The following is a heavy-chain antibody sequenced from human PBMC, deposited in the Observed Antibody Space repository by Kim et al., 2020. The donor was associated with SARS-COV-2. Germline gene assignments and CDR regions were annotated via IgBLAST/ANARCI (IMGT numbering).Heavy chain of an antibody. CDR3: AKASPWGVFDY. Sequence: YRPSFQGQVTLSADKSISTAYLQWSSLKASDTAMYYCAKASPWGVFDYWGQGTLVTVSS. J-gene: IGHJ4*02. D-gene: IGHD7-27*01. V-gene: IGHV5-51*01.